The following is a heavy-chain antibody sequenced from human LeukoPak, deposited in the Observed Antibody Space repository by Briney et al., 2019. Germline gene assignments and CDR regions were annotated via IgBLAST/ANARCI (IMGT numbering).Heavy chain of an antibody. CDR3: ARTDGYYDTSGSFGY. J-gene: IGHJ4*02. Sequence: GGSLRLSCAASGFTFSRYSMNWVRQAPGKGLEWVSFISSSSDTIYYADSVSGRFTISRDNAKNSLYLQVNSLRVEDTAVYYCARTDGYYDTSGSFGYWGQGTLVTVSS. CDR1: GFTFSRYS. V-gene: IGHV3-48*04. CDR2: ISSSSDTI. D-gene: IGHD3-22*01.